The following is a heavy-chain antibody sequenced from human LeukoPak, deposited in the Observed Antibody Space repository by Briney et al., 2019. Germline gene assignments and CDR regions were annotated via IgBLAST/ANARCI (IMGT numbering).Heavy chain of an antibody. CDR2: IGTAGDT. CDR1: GFTFSSYD. V-gene: IGHV3-13*01. Sequence: GGSLRLSCAASGFTFSSYDMHWVRQATGKGLEWVSAIGTAGDTYYPGSVKGRFTISRENAKNSLYLQMNSLGAGDTAVYYCARSVSGSYSGFDYWGQGTLVTVSS. J-gene: IGHJ4*02. CDR3: ARSVSGSYSGFDY. D-gene: IGHD1-26*01.